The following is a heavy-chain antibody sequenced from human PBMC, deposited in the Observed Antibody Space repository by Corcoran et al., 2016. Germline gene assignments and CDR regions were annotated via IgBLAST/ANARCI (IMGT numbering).Heavy chain of an antibody. V-gene: IGHV3-23*01. J-gene: IGHJ4*02. CDR1: GFTFSSYA. Sequence: EVQLLESGGGLVQPGGSLRLSCAASGFTFSSYAMNWVRQAPGKGLEWVSAISGGAISTYYADSVKGRFTISRDNSKNTLYLQMNSLRAEDTAVYYCARDGSKYSGSYLDYWGRGTLVTVSS. CDR2: ISGGAIST. D-gene: IGHD1-26*01. CDR3: ARDGSKYSGSYLDY.